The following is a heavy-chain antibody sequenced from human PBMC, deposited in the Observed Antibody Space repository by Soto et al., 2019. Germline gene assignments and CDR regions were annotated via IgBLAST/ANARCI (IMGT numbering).Heavy chain of an antibody. CDR2: IKQDGSEK. J-gene: IGHJ4*02. CDR3: ARGCSGGSCYSIWFDY. Sequence: PGGSLRLSCAASGFTFVNYWISLFRHSPLKGLEWVANIKQDGSEKYYVDSVKGRFTISRDNAKDSLYLQMNSLRAEDTAVYYCARGCSGGSCYSIWFDYWGQGTQVTVSS. D-gene: IGHD2-15*01. V-gene: IGHV3-7*03. CDR1: GFTFVNYW.